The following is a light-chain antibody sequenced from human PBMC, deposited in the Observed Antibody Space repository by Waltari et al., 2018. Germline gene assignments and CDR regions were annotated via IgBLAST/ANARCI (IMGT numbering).Light chain of an antibody. J-gene: IGLJ3*02. Sequence: SSELTQDPAVSVALGQTVRITCKGDSPRRYYASWYQQKPGQAPVLVIYGKNNRPSGIPDRFSGSSSGNTASLTITGVQAEDEADYYCNSRDSSGNHWVFGGGTKLTVL. V-gene: IGLV3-19*01. CDR2: GKN. CDR3: NSRDSSGNHWV. CDR1: SPRRYY.